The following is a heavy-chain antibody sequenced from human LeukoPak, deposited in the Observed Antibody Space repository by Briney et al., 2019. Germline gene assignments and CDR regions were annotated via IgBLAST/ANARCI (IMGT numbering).Heavy chain of an antibody. D-gene: IGHD3-10*01. CDR2: VSRSSTDT. Sequence: GGSLRLSCAASGFTFTDFYMSWIRQAPGKGLEWLSDVSRSSTDTNYADSVKGRFTISRDNAKNSLFLQLNSLRAEDTAVYYCARKTYYYDSGSYSKSYYFDYWGQGTLVTVSS. V-gene: IGHV3-11*06. CDR1: GFTFTDFY. CDR3: ARKTYYYDSGSYSKSYYFDY. J-gene: IGHJ4*02.